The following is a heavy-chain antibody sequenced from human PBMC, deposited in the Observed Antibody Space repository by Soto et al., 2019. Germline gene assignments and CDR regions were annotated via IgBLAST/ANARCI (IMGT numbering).Heavy chain of an antibody. V-gene: IGHV1-18*01. D-gene: IGHD4-17*01. CDR3: ARDPPPTVVTRGGYFDL. CDR1: GYTFTSYG. Sequence: QVQLVQSGAEVKKPGASVKVSCKASGYTFTSYGISWVRQAPGQGLEWMGWISAYNGNTNYAQKLQGRVTMTTDTSKSTAYMERRSLRSDDTAVYYCARDPPPTVVTRGGYFDLWGRGTLVTVSS. J-gene: IGHJ2*01. CDR2: ISAYNGNT.